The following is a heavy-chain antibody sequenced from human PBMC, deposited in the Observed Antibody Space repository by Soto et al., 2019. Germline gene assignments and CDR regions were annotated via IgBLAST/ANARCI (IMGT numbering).Heavy chain of an antibody. D-gene: IGHD3-9*01. V-gene: IGHV3-23*01. CDR2: ISGSGGST. CDR3: AKNVWGITIFGGMDV. J-gene: IGHJ6*02. CDR1: GLTFSSYA. Sequence: PGGSLRLSCVASGLTFSSYAMSWVRQAPGKGLEWVSAISGSGGSTYYADSVKGRFTISRDNSKNTLYLQMNSLRAEDTAVYYCAKNVWGITIFGGMDVWGQGTTVTVSS.